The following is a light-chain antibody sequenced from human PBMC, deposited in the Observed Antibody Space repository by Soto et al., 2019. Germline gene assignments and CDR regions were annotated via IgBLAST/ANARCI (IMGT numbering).Light chain of an antibody. J-gene: IGLJ2*01. CDR3: QVWDSSVV. CDR2: RDS. V-gene: IGLV3-9*01. Sequence: SYELTQPLSVSVALGQTARITCGGNNIGSKNVHWYQQKPGQAPVLVIYRDSKRPSGIPERFSGSNSGNTATLTISRAQAGDEADYYCQVWDSSVVFGGGTQLTVL. CDR1: NIGSKN.